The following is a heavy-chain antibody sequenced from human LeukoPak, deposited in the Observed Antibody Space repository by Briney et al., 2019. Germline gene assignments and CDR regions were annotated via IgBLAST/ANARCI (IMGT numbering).Heavy chain of an antibody. J-gene: IGHJ5*02. CDR2: IYASGTT. CDR1: GGSISNYI. V-gene: IGHV4-59*01. Sequence: SETLSLTCTVSGGSISNYIWSWIRQPPGKGLEWIGFIYASGTTSYNPSLKSRVTISVDTSKNQFSLKLNSVTAADTAVYYCSSSIMAGDYGGIDPWGQGTLVTVSS. CDR3: SSSIMAGDYGGIDP. D-gene: IGHD4-23*01.